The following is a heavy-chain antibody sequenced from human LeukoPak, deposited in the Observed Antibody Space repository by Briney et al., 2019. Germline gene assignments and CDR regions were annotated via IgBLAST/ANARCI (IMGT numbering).Heavy chain of an antibody. J-gene: IGHJ4*02. Sequence: GESLKISCKGSGYSFPSYWITWVRQMPGKGLEWMGRIDPSDSYTNYSPSFQGHVTISADKSINTAYLQWSSLKASDTAMYYCARSYSGYDYLDYWGQGTLVTVSS. CDR1: GYSFPSYW. CDR2: IDPSDSYT. CDR3: ARSYSGYDYLDY. D-gene: IGHD5-12*01. V-gene: IGHV5-10-1*01.